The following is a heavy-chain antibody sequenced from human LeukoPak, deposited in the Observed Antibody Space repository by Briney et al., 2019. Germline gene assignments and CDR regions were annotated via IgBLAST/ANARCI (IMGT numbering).Heavy chain of an antibody. CDR1: GYSFTSYW. CDR2: TYPGDSDT. D-gene: IGHD3-3*01. CDR3: ARQGPPYYDFWSAGFDY. V-gene: IGHV5-51*01. J-gene: IGHJ4*02. Sequence: GESLKISCKGSGYSFTSYWIGWVRQMPGKGLEWMGITYPGDSDTRYSPSFQGQVTISADKSISTAYLQWSSLKASDTAMYYCARQGPPYYDFWSAGFDYWGQGTLVTVSS.